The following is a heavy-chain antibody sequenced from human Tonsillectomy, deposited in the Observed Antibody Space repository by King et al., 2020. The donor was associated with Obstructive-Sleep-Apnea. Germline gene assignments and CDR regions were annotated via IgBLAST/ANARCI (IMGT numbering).Heavy chain of an antibody. CDR2: IYYIGST. D-gene: IGHD2-8*01. Sequence: VQLQESGPGLVKPSQTLSLTCTVSGGSISSGGYYWSWIRQHPGKGLEWIGYIYYIGSTYYNPSLKSRVTISVDTSKNQFSLKLSSVTAADTAVYYCARVTAAIGVGWFDPWGQGTLVTVSS. CDR3: ARVTAAIGVGWFDP. J-gene: IGHJ5*02. V-gene: IGHV4-31*03. CDR1: GGSISSGGYY.